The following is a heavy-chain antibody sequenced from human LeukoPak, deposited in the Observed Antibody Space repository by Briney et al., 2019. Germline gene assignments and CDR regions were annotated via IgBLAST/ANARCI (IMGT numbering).Heavy chain of an antibody. CDR3: ATDSGSTRSYYYYYYMDV. D-gene: IGHD1-26*01. Sequence: GALRLSCAASGFTFSSYAMSWVRQAPGKGLEWVSAISGSGGSTYYADSVKGRFTISRDNSKNTLYLQMNSLRAEDTAVYYCATDSGSTRSYYYYYYMDVWGKGTTVTISS. J-gene: IGHJ6*03. CDR1: GFTFSSYA. V-gene: IGHV3-23*01. CDR2: ISGSGGST.